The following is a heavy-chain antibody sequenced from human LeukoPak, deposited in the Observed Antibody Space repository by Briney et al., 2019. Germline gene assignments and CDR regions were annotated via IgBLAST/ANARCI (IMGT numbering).Heavy chain of an antibody. CDR1: GSSISSWY. V-gene: IGHV4-59*12. D-gene: IGHD1-26*01. CDR2: IYDSGNT. J-gene: IGHJ6*03. Sequence: SETLSLTCTVSGSSISSWYWSWIRQPPGKGLEWIGYIYDSGNTNYNPSLKSRVTMSVDTSKNQFSLKLSSVTAADTAVYYCARGTVGASYYYYYMDVWGKGTTVTVSS. CDR3: ARGTVGASYYYYYMDV.